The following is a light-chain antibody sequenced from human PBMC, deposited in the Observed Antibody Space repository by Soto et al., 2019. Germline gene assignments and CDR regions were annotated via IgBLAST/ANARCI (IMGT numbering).Light chain of an antibody. CDR1: RSNIGTNT. V-gene: IGLV1-44*01. CDR2: SNN. J-gene: IGLJ3*02. Sequence: QSVLTQPPSASGTPGQRVTISCSGSRSNIGTNTVNWYQQLPGTAPKLLIYSNNQRPSGVPDRFSGSKSGTSASLAISGRESEDEADYYCAAWHDSLNGWVFGGGTKLTVL. CDR3: AAWHDSLNGWV.